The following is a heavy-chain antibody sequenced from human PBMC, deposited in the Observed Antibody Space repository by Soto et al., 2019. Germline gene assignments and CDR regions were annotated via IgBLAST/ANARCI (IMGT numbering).Heavy chain of an antibody. CDR2: ISAYNGNT. CDR3: ARHASRKSSSSFWYYYYGMDV. J-gene: IGHJ6*02. D-gene: IGHD6-6*01. CDR1: GYTFTSYG. V-gene: IGHV1-18*01. Sequence: ASVKVSCKASGYTFTSYGISWVRQAPGQGLEWMGWISAYNGNTNYAQKLQGRVTMTTDTSTSTAYMELRSLRSDDTAVYYCARHASRKSSSSFWYYYYGMDVWGQGTTVTVSS.